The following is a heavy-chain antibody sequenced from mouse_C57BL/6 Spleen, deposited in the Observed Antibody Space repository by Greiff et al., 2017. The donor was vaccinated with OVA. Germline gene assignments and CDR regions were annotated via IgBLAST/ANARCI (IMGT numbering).Heavy chain of an antibody. Sequence: VQLQQSGAELVRPGTSVKLSCKASGYTFTSYGMHWVKQRPGQGLEWIGAIDTSDSYTNYNQKFKGKATLTVDTSSSTAYMQLSGLTSEDSAVYCCARTGSIWFAYWGQGTLVTVAA. CDR2: IDTSDSYT. CDR3: ARTGSIWFAY. V-gene: IGHV1-59*01. D-gene: IGHD2-10*02. CDR1: GYTFTSYG. J-gene: IGHJ3*01.